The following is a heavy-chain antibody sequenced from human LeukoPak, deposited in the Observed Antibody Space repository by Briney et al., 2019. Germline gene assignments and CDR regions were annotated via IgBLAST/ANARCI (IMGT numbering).Heavy chain of an antibody. V-gene: IGHV3-30*18. J-gene: IGHJ4*02. CDR3: AKDAGYDSSGYPDY. D-gene: IGHD3-22*01. CDR2: ISYDGSNK. Sequence: GGSLRLSCAASGFTFSSYGMHWVRQAPGKGLEWVAVISYDGSNKYYADSVKGRFTISRDNSKNTLYLQMNSLRAEDTAVYYCAKDAGYDSSGYPDYWGQGSLVTVSS. CDR1: GFTFSSYG.